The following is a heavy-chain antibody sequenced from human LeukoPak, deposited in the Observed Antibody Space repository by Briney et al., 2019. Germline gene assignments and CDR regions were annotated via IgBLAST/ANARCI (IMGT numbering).Heavy chain of an antibody. V-gene: IGHV3-30*18. CDR3: AKQRNGWSSPLTAFDI. D-gene: IGHD6-19*01. CDR2: ISYDGSNK. Sequence: GGSLRLSCAASGFPFSTNAMSWVRQAPGKGLEWVAVISYDGSNKYYADSVKGRFTISRDNSKNTLYLQMDSLRAEDTAVYYCAKQRNGWSSPLTAFDIWGQGTMVTVSS. CDR1: GFPFSTNA. J-gene: IGHJ3*02.